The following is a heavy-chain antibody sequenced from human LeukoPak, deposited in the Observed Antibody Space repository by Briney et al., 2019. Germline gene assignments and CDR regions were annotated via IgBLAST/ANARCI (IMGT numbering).Heavy chain of an antibody. CDR2: IYSDGST. CDR1: GFTVRSNY. J-gene: IGHJ4*02. Sequence: PGGSLRLSCAVSGFTVRSNYMNWVRQAPGKGLEWVSIIYSDGSTYYADSVKGRFTISRGNSRNTLYSQMNSLRAEDTAVYYCARGGDTSGSPFDYWGQGTLVTVSS. D-gene: IGHD6-19*01. V-gene: IGHV3-53*01. CDR3: ARGGDTSGSPFDY.